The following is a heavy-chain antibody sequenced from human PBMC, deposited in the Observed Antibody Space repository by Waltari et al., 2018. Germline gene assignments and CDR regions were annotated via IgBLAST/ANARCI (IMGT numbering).Heavy chain of an antibody. CDR1: GFTFSSYW. Sequence: EVQLVESGGGLVQPGGSPRLSCAASGFTFSSYWLSWVRQAPGKGLEWVAKIKQDGSEKYYVDSVKGRFTISRDNAKNSLYLQMNSLRAEDTAVYYCARVRAGTEVIDYWGQGTLVTVSS. CDR2: IKQDGSEK. V-gene: IGHV3-7*01. CDR3: ARVRAGTEVIDY. J-gene: IGHJ4*02. D-gene: IGHD6-19*01.